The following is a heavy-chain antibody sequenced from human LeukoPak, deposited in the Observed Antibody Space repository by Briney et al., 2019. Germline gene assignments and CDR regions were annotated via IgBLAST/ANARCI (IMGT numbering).Heavy chain of an antibody. J-gene: IGHJ3*02. CDR3: ARVTTVTDDDAFDI. Sequence: PGGSLRLSCAASGFTFSNYEMNWVRQAPGKGLEWVSAISGSGGSTYYADSVKGRFTIPRDNSKNTLYLQMNSLRAEDTAVYYCARVTTVTDDDAFDIWGQGTMVTVSS. CDR1: GFTFSNYE. V-gene: IGHV3-23*01. CDR2: ISGSGGST. D-gene: IGHD4-17*01.